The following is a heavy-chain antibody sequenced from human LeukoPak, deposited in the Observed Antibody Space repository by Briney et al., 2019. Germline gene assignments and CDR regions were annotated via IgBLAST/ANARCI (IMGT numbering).Heavy chain of an antibody. J-gene: IGHJ6*02. CDR3: AKDIGSFRGMDV. CDR2: ISWNSGSI. D-gene: IGHD1-14*01. V-gene: IGHV3-9*01. Sequence: GGSLRLSCAASGFTFSSYAMHWVRQAPGKGLEWVLGISWNSGSIGYADSVKGRFTISRDNAKNSLYLQMNSLRAEDTALYYCAKDIGSFRGMDVWGQGTTVTVSS. CDR1: GFTFSSYA.